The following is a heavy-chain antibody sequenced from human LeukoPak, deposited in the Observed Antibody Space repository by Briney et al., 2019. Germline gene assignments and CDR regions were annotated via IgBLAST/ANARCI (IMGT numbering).Heavy chain of an antibody. CDR1: GGSISSYY. CDR3: ASSVRYFKLPYGMDV. Sequence: SETLSLTSPVSGGSISSYYWSWIRQPPGKGLEWIGYIYYSGSTNYSPSIKSRANISVDTSKNQFSLKLSSVTAADTAVYCFASSVRYFKLPYGMDVWGQGTTVTVSS. CDR2: IYYSGST. D-gene: IGHD3-9*01. V-gene: IGHV4-59*01. J-gene: IGHJ6*02.